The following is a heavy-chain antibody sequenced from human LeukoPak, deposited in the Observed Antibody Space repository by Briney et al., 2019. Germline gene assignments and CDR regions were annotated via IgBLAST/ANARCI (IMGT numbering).Heavy chain of an antibody. CDR1: GGTFSSYA. V-gene: IGHV1-69*06. Sequence: ASVKVSCKASGGTFSSYAISWVRQAPGQGLEWMGRIIPIFGTANYAQKFQGRVTITADKSTSTAYMELSSLRSEDTAVYYCAGPVVPAANDAFDIWGQGTMVTVSS. D-gene: IGHD2-2*01. J-gene: IGHJ3*02. CDR2: IIPIFGTA. CDR3: AGPVVPAANDAFDI.